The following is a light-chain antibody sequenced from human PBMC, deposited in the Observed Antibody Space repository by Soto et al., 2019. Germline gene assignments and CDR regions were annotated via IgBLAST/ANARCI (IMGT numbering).Light chain of an antibody. Sequence: DIQLTQSPSFLSASVGDRVTITCRASQGVSSYLDWYQQKPGKAPKLLIYAASTLQSGVPSRFSGSGSGTEFTLTVDSLQPEDFATYYCQQLDSYPLTFGGGTKVEIK. CDR1: QGVSSY. J-gene: IGKJ4*01. CDR3: QQLDSYPLT. CDR2: AAS. V-gene: IGKV1-9*01.